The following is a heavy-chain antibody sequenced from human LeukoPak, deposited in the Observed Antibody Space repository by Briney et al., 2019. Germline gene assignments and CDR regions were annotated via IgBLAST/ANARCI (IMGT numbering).Heavy chain of an antibody. J-gene: IGHJ4*02. CDR2: FDPEDGET. D-gene: IGHD3-10*01. V-gene: IGHV1-24*01. CDR1: GYTLTELS. CDR3: ATVKWFGELLPFDY. Sequence: ASVKVSCKVSGYTLTELSMHWVRRAPGKGLEWMGGFDPEDGETIYAQKFQGRVTMTEDTSTDTAYMELSSLRSEDTAVYYCATVKWFGELLPFDYWGQGTLVTVSS.